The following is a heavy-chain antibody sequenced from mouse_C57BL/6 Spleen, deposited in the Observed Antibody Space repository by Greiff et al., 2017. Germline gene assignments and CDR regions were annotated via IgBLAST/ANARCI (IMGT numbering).Heavy chain of an antibody. V-gene: IGHV1-5*01. J-gene: IGHJ1*03. Sequence: EVKLMESGPVLARPGASVKMSCKTSGYTFTSYWMHWVKQRPGQGLEWIGAIYPGNSDTSYNQKFKGKAKLTAVTSASTAYMELSSLTNEDSAVYYCTRSITTEWYFDVWGTGTTVTVSS. D-gene: IGHD1-1*01. CDR2: IYPGNSDT. CDR3: TRSITTEWYFDV. CDR1: GYTFTSYW.